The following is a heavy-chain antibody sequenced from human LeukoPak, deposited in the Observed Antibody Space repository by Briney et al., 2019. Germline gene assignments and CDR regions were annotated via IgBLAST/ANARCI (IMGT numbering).Heavy chain of an antibody. J-gene: IGHJ4*02. CDR1: GFTFSSYG. CDR3: AKGGDCSGGSCFLWYFDY. V-gene: IGHV3-30*02. CDR2: IRYDGSNK. D-gene: IGHD2-15*01. Sequence: GGSLRLSCAASGFTFSSYGMHWVRQAPGKGLEWVAFIRYDGSNKYYADSVKGRFTISRDSSKNTLYLQMNSLRAEDTAVYYCAKGGDCSGGSCFLWYFDYWGQGTLVTVSS.